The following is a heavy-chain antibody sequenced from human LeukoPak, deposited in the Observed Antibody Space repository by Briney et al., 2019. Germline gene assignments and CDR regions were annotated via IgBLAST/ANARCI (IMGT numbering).Heavy chain of an antibody. J-gene: IGHJ4*02. CDR2: ISPYNGNT. Sequence: ASVKVSCKASGYTFTSYGIIWVRQAPGQGLEWTGWISPYNGNTNYAQKVQGRVTMTTDTSTRTAYMELRSLRSDDTAVYYCARAPGGYSGYCDYWGQGTLVTVSS. CDR3: ARAPGGYSGYCDY. CDR1: GYTFTSYG. V-gene: IGHV1-18*01. D-gene: IGHD5-12*01.